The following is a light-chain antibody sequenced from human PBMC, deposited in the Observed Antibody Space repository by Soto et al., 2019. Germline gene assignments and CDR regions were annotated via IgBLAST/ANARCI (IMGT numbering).Light chain of an antibody. CDR3: QQYGSSPWT. J-gene: IGKJ1*01. Sequence: EIVLTQSPGTLSLSPGERATLSCRASQSVSSSYLAGYQQKPRQAPRPLIYGASSRAIGIPDRFSGSGSGTDFTLAIGRLEPEDFAVYYCQQYGSSPWTFGQGTKVEIK. V-gene: IGKV3-20*01. CDR1: QSVSSSY. CDR2: GAS.